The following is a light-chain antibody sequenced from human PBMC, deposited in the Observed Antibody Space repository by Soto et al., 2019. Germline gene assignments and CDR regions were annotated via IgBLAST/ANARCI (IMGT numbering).Light chain of an antibody. J-gene: IGKJ5*01. Sequence: QVTMSPAAVSVSEEDRVTIPCRASQTISRNLNWYQQKPGTAPKLLIYAASNLQSGVPSRFSGSGSGTDFALAISSLQPEDFATYYCQQSASIPITFGEGTRLEIK. CDR3: QQSASIPIT. V-gene: IGKV1-39*01. CDR1: QTISRN. CDR2: AAS.